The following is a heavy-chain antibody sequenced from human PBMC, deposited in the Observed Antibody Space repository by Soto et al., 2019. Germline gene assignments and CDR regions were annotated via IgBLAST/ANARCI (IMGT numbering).Heavy chain of an antibody. J-gene: IGHJ4*02. CDR2: IKQDGSEK. V-gene: IGHV3-7*01. D-gene: IGHD2-21*01. CDR1: GFSFSSNW. Sequence: EVQLVESGGGLVQPGGSLRLSCEGSGFSFSSNWMSWVRQAPGKGLEWVANIKQDGSEKYYVDSVKGRFTISRDNAKNSLYLQLNSLRAEDTAMYYCARDVGGFAGLLLEDYVDSLGQGTVVTVSS. CDR3: ARDVGGFAGLLLEDYVDS.